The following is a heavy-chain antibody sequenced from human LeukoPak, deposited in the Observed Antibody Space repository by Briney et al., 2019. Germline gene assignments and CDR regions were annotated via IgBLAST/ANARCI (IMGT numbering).Heavy chain of an antibody. CDR2: INPSGGST. V-gene: IGHV1-46*01. Sequence: GASVKVSFKASGYTFTSYGISWVRQAPGQGLEWMGIINPSGGSTSYAQKFQGRVTMTRDMSTSTVYMELSSLRSEDTAVYYCAKDYYGLGSYTFDSWGQGTLVTVSS. D-gene: IGHD3-10*01. J-gene: IGHJ4*02. CDR1: GYTFTSYG. CDR3: AKDYYGLGSYTFDS.